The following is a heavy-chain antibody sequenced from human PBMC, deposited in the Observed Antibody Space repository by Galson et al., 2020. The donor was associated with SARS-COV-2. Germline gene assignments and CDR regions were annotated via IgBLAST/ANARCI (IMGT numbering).Heavy chain of an antibody. D-gene: IGHD6-19*01. CDR3: ARGAVAGIPLQYYYYYGMDV. CDR1: GGSFSGYY. CDR2: INHSGST. V-gene: IGHV4-34*01. Sequence: SETLSLTCAVYGGSFSGYYWSWIRQPPGKGLEWIGEINHSGSTNYNPSLKSRVTISVDTSKNQFSLKLSSVTAADTAVYYCARGAVAGIPLQYYYYYGMDVWGQGTTVTVSS. J-gene: IGHJ6*02.